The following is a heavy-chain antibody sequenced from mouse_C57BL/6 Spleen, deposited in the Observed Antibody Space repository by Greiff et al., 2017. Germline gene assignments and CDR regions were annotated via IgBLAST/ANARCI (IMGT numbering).Heavy chain of an antibody. V-gene: IGHV1-50*01. CDR1: GYTFTSYW. D-gene: IGHD1-1*01. CDR2: IDPSDGYT. Sequence: QVQLQQPGAELVKPGASVKLSCKASGYTFTSYWMQWVKQRPGQGLEWIGQIDPSDGYTNYNQKFTGKAALTVDTSSSTANMQLSSLASEDSAVYYCARRIASVGSPHWYFDVWGTGTTVTVSS. J-gene: IGHJ1*03. CDR3: ARRIASVGSPHWYFDV.